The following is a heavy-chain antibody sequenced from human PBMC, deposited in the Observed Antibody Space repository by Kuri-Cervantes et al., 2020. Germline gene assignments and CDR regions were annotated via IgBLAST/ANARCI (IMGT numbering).Heavy chain of an antibody. V-gene: IGHV4-61*01. J-gene: IGHJ6*03. Sequence: SETLSLTCAVSGYSISSGYYWSWIRQAPGKGLEWIGYISYTGSTDYNPSLKSRVTISVDTSKNQFSLKLSSVTAADTAVYYCAGVNWGFAYYYMDVWGKGTTVTVSS. D-gene: IGHD7-27*01. CDR2: ISYTGST. CDR1: GYSISSGYY. CDR3: AGVNWGFAYYYMDV.